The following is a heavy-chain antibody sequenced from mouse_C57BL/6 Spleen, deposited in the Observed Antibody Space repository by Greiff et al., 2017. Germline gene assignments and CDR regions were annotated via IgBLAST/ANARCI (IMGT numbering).Heavy chain of an antibody. J-gene: IGHJ1*03. V-gene: IGHV1-59*01. CDR2: IDPSDSYT. CDR1: GYTFTSYW. D-gene: IGHD1-1*01. Sequence: VQLQQPGAELVRPGTSVKLSCKASGYTFTSYWMHWVKQRPGQGLEWSGVIDPSDSYTNYNQKFKGKATLTVDTSSSTAYMQLSSLTSEDSAVYYGARNCTTVDWYFDVWGTGTTVTVSS. CDR3: ARNCTTVDWYFDV.